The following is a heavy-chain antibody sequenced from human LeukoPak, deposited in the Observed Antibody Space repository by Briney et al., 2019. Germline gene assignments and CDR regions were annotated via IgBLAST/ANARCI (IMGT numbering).Heavy chain of an antibody. J-gene: IGHJ4*02. D-gene: IGHD1-14*01. CDR1: GGSLRSYY. Sequence: TETLSLTCTASGGSLRSYYWTWIRQPPGRGLEWIGYFYYSGTNSTDPSLKSRVTISLDTSKNEFSLNLSSVTVGDTAVYYCAGGQGLNPFDYWGPETLVTVLS. CDR3: AGGQGLNPFDY. CDR2: FYYSGTN. V-gene: IGHV4-59*01.